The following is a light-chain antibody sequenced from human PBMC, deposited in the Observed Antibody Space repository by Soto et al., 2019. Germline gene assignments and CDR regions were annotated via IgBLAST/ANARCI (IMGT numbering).Light chain of an antibody. V-gene: IGKV1-5*03. CDR3: QEYNSYSRT. CDR2: KAA. CDR1: QRISSW. Sequence: DIQMTQSPSTLSASVGNRVTITCRASQRISSWLAWYQQKPGKAPKLLIYKAASLESGVTSRLNGSGSRTEFTLTISSLQPDDFATYYCQEYNSYSRTFGQGTKVEMK. J-gene: IGKJ1*01.